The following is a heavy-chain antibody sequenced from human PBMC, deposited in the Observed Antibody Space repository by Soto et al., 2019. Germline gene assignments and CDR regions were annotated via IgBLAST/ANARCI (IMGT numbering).Heavy chain of an antibody. CDR3: ARGGDSGYGLGGIFDY. V-gene: IGHV4-59*01. CDR2: IYYSGST. Sequence: ETLSLTCTVSGGSISSYYWSWIRQPPGKGLEWIGYIYYSGSTNYNPSLKSRVTISVDTSKNQFSLKLSSVTAADTAVYYCARGGDSGYGLGGIFDYWGQGTLVTVSS. CDR1: GGSISSYY. D-gene: IGHD5-12*01. J-gene: IGHJ4*02.